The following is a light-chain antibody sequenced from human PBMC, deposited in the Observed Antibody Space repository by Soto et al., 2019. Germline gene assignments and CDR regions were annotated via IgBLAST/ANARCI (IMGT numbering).Light chain of an antibody. Sequence: EIVLTQSPGTLSLSPGERATLSCRASQSVASNYLAWYQQKPGQTPRLLIYGASNRATDIPDRFSGSGSGTVFTLTISSLEPEDFAVYYCQQYGISPPYTFGQGTKLEIK. CDR3: QQYGISPPYT. V-gene: IGKV3-20*01. CDR1: QSVASNY. J-gene: IGKJ2*01. CDR2: GAS.